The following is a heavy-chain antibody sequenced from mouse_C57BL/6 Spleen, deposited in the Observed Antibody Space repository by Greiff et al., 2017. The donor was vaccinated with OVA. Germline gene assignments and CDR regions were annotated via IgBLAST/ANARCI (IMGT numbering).Heavy chain of an antibody. Sequence: DVKLQESGPGLVKPSQSLSLSCSVTGYSITSGYYWYWIRQFPGNKLEWMGYISYDGSNHYNPSLKNRSSITRDTSKNQCFLKLNSVTTEDTATYYCARERGGDYWGQGTTLTVSS. V-gene: IGHV3-6*01. CDR3: ARERGGDY. J-gene: IGHJ2*01. CDR1: GYSITSGYY. CDR2: ISYDGSN.